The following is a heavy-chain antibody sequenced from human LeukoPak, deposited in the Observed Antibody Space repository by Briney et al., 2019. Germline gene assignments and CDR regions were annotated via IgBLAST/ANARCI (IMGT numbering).Heavy chain of an antibody. V-gene: IGHV3-23*01. CDR3: AKDPSQTPWLDY. J-gene: IGHJ4*02. CDR2: ISGSGGST. D-gene: IGHD5-24*01. CDR1: GFTFSSYA. Sequence: PGGPLRLSCAASGFTFSSYAMSWVRQAPGKGLEWVSAISGSGGSTYYADSVKGRLTISRDNSKNTLYLQMNSLRAEDTAVYYCAKDPSQTPWLDYWGQGTLVTVSS.